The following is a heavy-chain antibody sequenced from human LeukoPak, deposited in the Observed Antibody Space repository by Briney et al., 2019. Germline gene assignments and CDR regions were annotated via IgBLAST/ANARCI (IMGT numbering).Heavy chain of an antibody. CDR3: ARVANRGWGDAFDI. CDR2: ISGSGGST. D-gene: IGHD3-10*01. Sequence: GGSLRLSCAASGFTFSRYAMSWVRQAPGKGLEWVSAISGSGGSTNYADSVKGRFTISRDNSKNTVYLQMNSLRAEDTAVYYCARVANRGWGDAFDIWGQGTMVTVSS. V-gene: IGHV3-23*01. CDR1: GFTFSRYA. J-gene: IGHJ3*02.